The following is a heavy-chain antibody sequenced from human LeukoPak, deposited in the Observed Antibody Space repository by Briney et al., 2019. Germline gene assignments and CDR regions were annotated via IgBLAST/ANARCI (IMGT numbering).Heavy chain of an antibody. J-gene: IGHJ5*02. D-gene: IGHD1-14*01. V-gene: IGHV1-69*02. CDR1: GGTFSSYT. CDR3: ARGPAVLYNWFDP. CDR2: IIPILGIA. Sequence: SVKVSCKASGGTFSSYTISWVRQAPGQGLEWMGRIIPILGIANYAQKFQGRVTITADKSTSTAYMELSSLRSEDTAVYYCARGPAVLYNWFDPWGQGTLVTVSS.